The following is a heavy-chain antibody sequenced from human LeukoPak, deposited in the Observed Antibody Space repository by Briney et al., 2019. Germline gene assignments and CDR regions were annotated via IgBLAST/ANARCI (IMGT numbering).Heavy chain of an antibody. J-gene: IGHJ3*01. V-gene: IGHV3-7*01. Sequence: GGSLRLSCAASGFTLNSYLMSWVRQAPGRGLEWVANIKKDGSEESYLDSVKGRFTVSRDNAKNSLFLQMNSLRGEDTAVDYCARSNPNKNALDLWGQGTMVTISS. CDR2: IKKDGSEE. D-gene: IGHD1-14*01. CDR1: GFTLNSYL. CDR3: ARSNPNKNALDL.